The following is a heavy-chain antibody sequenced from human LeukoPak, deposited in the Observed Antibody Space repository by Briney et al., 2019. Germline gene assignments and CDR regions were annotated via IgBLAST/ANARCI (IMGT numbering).Heavy chain of an antibody. J-gene: IGHJ3*02. Sequence: SETLSLTCTASGGSISSYYWSWIRQPPGKGLEWIGYIYYSGSTNYNPSLKSRVTISVDTSKNQFSLKLSSVTAADTAVYYCARGGIQLWHDAFDIWGQGTMVTVSS. CDR2: IYYSGST. CDR3: ARGGIQLWHDAFDI. CDR1: GGSISSYY. D-gene: IGHD5-18*01. V-gene: IGHV4-59*01.